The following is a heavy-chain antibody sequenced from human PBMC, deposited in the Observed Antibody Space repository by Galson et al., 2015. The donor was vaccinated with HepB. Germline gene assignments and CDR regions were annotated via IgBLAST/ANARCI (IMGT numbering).Heavy chain of an antibody. CDR2: ISSSSSTI. Sequence: SLRLSCAASGFTFSSYSMNWVRQAPGKGLEWVSYISSSSSTIYYAGSVKGRFTISRDNAKNSLYLQMNSLRAEDTAVYYCAREAGRYCSSTSCLRWFDPWGQGTLVTVSS. V-gene: IGHV3-48*04. CDR3: AREAGRYCSSTSCLRWFDP. CDR1: GFTFSSYS. D-gene: IGHD2-2*01. J-gene: IGHJ5*02.